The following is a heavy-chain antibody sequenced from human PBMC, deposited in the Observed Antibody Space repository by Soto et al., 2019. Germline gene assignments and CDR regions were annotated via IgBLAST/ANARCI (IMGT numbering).Heavy chain of an antibody. CDR3: ARPDSSGYYVS. J-gene: IGHJ5*02. D-gene: IGHD3-22*01. CDR2: INPTDSDT. V-gene: IGHV5-51*01. CDR1: GYIFTTSW. Sequence: ESLRISCKASGYIFTTSWIALVRQMPGKGLEWMGIINPTDSDTRYSPSFQGQVTVSADKSISTAYLQWSSLKAADTAMYYCARPDSSGYYVSWGQATLVTVSS.